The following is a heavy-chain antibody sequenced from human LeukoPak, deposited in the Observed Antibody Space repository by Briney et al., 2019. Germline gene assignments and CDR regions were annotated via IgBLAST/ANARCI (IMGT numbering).Heavy chain of an antibody. CDR2: VYYSGST. D-gene: IGHD3-22*01. J-gene: IGHJ4*02. CDR3: ARSYYYDSSGSVFDY. Sequence: SETLSLTCDVSGGSTINYYWSWIRQPPGKGLEWIGFVYYSGSTSYNPSLKSRVTISLDTSKNQFSLKLTSVTATDTAVYYCARSYYYDSSGSVFDYWGQGTLVTVSS. CDR1: GGSTINYY. V-gene: IGHV4-59*08.